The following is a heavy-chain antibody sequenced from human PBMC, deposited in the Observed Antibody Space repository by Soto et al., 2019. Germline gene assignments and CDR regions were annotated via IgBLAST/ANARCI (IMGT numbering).Heavy chain of an antibody. Sequence: LSLTCSVSGGSISGSYWSWIRQSPGKGLEWVAVISYDGSNKYYADSVKGRFTISRDNSKNTLYLQMNSLRAEDTAVYYCARDPNNYYGSGTHTRYYYYGMDVWGQGTTVTVSS. V-gene: IGHV3-30-3*01. CDR1: GGSISGSY. CDR3: ARDPNNYYGSGTHTRYYYYGMDV. CDR2: ISYDGSNK. J-gene: IGHJ6*02. D-gene: IGHD3-10*01.